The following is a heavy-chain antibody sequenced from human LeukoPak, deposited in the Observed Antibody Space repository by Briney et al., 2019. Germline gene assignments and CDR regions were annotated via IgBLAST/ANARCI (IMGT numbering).Heavy chain of an antibody. D-gene: IGHD3-3*01. CDR2: IYTSGST. Sequence: SETLSLTCTVSGGSLSSYYWSWIRQPAGKGLEWIGRIYTSGSTNYNPSLKSRVTMSVDTSKNQFSLKLGSVTAADTAVYYCARDAYYDFWSGYYIVAFDIWGQGTMVTVSS. J-gene: IGHJ3*02. CDR3: ARDAYYDFWSGYYIVAFDI. CDR1: GGSLSSYY. V-gene: IGHV4-4*07.